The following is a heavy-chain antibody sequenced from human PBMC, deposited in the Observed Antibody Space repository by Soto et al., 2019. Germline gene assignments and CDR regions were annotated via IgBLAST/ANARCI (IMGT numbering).Heavy chain of an antibody. CDR3: ARLVNIFDFDY. CDR2: IYVGDSDT. D-gene: IGHD2-21*01. J-gene: IGHJ4*02. Sequence: GESLKISCNGSGYSFTNYCIGLVLQMPGKGLEWMGIIYVGDSDTRYSPSFQGQVTISADKSISTAYLQWSSLKASDTAMYYCARLVNIFDFDYWGQGTLVTVSS. CDR1: GYSFTNYC. V-gene: IGHV5-51*01.